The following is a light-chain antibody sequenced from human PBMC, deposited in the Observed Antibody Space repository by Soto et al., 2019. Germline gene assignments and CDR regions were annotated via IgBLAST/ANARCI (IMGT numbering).Light chain of an antibody. Sequence: QSALAQPASVSGSPGQSITISCTVTSRDVGGYNYVSWYQHYPDKAPKLIIYDVTSRPSGVSDRFSGSKSGNTASLTISGLQPEDEAHYYCSSFTLSTYVFGSGTKVTVL. CDR1: SRDVGGYNY. V-gene: IGLV2-14*01. CDR2: DVT. J-gene: IGLJ1*01. CDR3: SSFTLSTYV.